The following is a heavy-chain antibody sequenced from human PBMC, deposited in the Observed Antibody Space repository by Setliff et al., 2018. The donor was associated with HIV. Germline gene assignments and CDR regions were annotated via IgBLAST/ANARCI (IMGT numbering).Heavy chain of an antibody. D-gene: IGHD3-3*01. CDR2: IYYNGTT. CDR1: GDSISRND. Sequence: SETLSLTCTVSGDSISRNDWAWVRQPPGKGLEWIGHIYYNGTTNYNPSIKSRVTISVDTSKNQLSLKLNSVTGADTGIFYCARRVGITIFGAPNQYYYMDVWGKGTTVTVSS. J-gene: IGHJ6*03. V-gene: IGHV4-59*01. CDR3: ARRVGITIFGAPNQYYYMDV.